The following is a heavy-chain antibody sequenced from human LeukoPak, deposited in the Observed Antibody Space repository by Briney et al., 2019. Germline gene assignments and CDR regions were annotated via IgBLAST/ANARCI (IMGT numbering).Heavy chain of an antibody. CDR2: MNPNSGNT. CDR3: ARLRDEEDY. J-gene: IGHJ4*02. V-gene: IGHV1-8*01. CDR1: GYTFINHD. D-gene: IGHD3-10*01. Sequence: ASVKVSCKASGYTFINHDFNWMRQATGQGLEWMGWMNPNSGNTGYARKFQGRVTMTRNTSITTAYMELSSLRSEDTAVYYCARLRDEEDYWGQGTLVTVSS.